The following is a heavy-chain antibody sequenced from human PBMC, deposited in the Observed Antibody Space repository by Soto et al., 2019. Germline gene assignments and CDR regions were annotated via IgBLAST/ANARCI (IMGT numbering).Heavy chain of an antibody. J-gene: IGHJ4*02. D-gene: IGHD7-27*01. CDR3: ARVPNWGIRSYFDY. V-gene: IGHV1-18*01. CDR2: ISAYNGNT. CDR1: GYTFTSYG. Sequence: ASVKVSCKASGYTFTSYGISWVRQAPGQGLEWMGWISAYNGNTNYAQKLQGRVTMTTDTSTSTAYMERRSLRSDDTAVYYCARVPNWGIRSYFDYGGQGTLVTVSS.